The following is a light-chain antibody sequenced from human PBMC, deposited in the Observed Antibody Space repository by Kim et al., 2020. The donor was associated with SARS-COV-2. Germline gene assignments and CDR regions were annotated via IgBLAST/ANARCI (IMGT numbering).Light chain of an antibody. Sequence: RATLKWQSNQTVLYNSHHKDYLAWYQEEPRPASKLLIYWASNPETGVSEPFSGRRSETDFTLTISSLQAEDVAVYYCQQYYSTPPSFGQGTKLEI. CDR3: QQYYSTPPS. CDR1: QTVLYNSHHKDY. V-gene: IGKV4-1*01. J-gene: IGKJ2*03. CDR2: WAS.